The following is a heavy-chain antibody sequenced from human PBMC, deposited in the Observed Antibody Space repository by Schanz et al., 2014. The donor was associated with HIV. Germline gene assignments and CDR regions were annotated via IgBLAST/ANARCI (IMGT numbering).Heavy chain of an antibody. V-gene: IGHV3-9*01. D-gene: IGHD3-10*01. Sequence: EVQLVESGGGLVQPGRSLRLSCAASGFTFDDYAMHWVRQGPGKGLEWVSGIDWKSGIIGYADSVKGRFTISRDNAKNSLYLQMNSLRAEDTALYYCAKASVEMLGSYFNYGMDVWGQGTTVTVSS. J-gene: IGHJ6*02. CDR3: AKASVEMLGSYFNYGMDV. CDR1: GFTFDDYA. CDR2: IDWKSGII.